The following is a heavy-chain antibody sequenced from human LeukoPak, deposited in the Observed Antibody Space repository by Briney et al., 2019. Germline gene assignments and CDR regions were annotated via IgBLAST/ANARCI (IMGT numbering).Heavy chain of an antibody. D-gene: IGHD1-26*01. CDR3: ARDPGVGALLY. J-gene: IGHJ4*02. CDR2: ISYSGST. V-gene: IGHV4-59*01. CDR1: GGSISSYY. Sequence: SETLSLTCTVSGGSISSYYWSWIRQPPGQGLEWIGYISYSGSTNYNPSLKSRVTILLDTSKNQFSLILSSVTAADTAVYYCARDPGVGALLYWGQGTLVTVSS.